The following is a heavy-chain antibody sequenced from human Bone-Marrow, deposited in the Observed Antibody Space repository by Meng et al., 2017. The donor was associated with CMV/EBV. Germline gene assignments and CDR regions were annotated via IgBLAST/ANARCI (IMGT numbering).Heavy chain of an antibody. D-gene: IGHD5-18*01. CDR2: IFYSGNT. V-gene: IGHV4-59*02. Sequence: SCTVSGGSVRDYYWSWIRQPPGKGLEWIGYIFYSGNTKYNPSLEGRVIISVDPSKNQFSLSLTSLTAADTAVYYCARDVTPDFWGQGTRVTVSS. CDR3: ARDVTPDF. J-gene: IGHJ4*02. CDR1: GGSVRDYY.